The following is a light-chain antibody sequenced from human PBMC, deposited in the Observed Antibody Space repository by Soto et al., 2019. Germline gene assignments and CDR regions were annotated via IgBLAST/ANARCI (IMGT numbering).Light chain of an antibody. V-gene: IGLV1-44*01. CDR3: SSKRDSSTLFV. CDR2: NND. J-gene: IGLJ1*01. CDR1: SSNIGSNS. Sequence: QSVLTQPPSASGTPGQRVTITCSGSSSNIGSNSVSWYQHLPGTAPKLLICNNDQRPSGVPDRFSASKSVTSASLTISGLQSEDAADYYCSSKRDSSTLFVFGTGTKVTVL.